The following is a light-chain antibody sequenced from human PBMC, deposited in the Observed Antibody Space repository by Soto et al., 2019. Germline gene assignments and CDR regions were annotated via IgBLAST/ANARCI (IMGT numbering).Light chain of an antibody. V-gene: IGLV2-8*01. J-gene: IGLJ1*01. CDR2: EVN. CDR3: SSYAGSSLYV. Sequence: QSVLTQPPSASGSPGQSVTISCTGTSSDVGGYNYVSWYQQYPGKAPKLMIYEVNKRPSGVPDRFSGSKSGNTASLTVSGLQAEDEADYYCSSYAGSSLYVFGTGTKLTV. CDR1: SSDVGGYNY.